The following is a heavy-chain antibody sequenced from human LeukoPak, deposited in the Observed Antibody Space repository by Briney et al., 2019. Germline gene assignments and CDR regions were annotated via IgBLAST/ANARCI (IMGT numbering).Heavy chain of an antibody. V-gene: IGHV3-7*01. CDR3: ARDPRYCSGGSCYSNY. D-gene: IGHD2-15*01. CDR1: GFTFSSYW. J-gene: IGHJ4*02. CDR2: IKQDGSEK. Sequence: GSLRLSCAASGFTFSSYWMSWVRQAPGKGLEWVANIKQDGSEKYYVDSVKGRFTISRDNAKNSLYLQMNSLRAEDTAVYYCARDPRYCSGGSCYSNYWGQGTLVTVSS.